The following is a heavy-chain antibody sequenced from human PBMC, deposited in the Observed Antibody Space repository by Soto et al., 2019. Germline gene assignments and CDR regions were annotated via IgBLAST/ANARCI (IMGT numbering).Heavy chain of an antibody. Sequence: GGSLRLSCAVSGFTFSDYWMGWVRQAPGKGLGWVANIKQDGNEEYDVDSVKGRFTISRDNAKNSLYLQMTSLRAEDTAVYYCAKTLWFGESDPTTWFDPWGKGTLVTVP. J-gene: IGHJ5*02. CDR1: GFTFSDYW. CDR3: AKTLWFGESDPTTWFDP. D-gene: IGHD3-10*01. V-gene: IGHV3-7*01. CDR2: IKQDGNEE.